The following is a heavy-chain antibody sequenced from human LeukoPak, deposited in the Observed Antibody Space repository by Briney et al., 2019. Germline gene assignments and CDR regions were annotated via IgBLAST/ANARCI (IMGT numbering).Heavy chain of an antibody. CDR1: GGSFSGYY. V-gene: IGHV4-34*01. Sequence: SETLSLTCAVYGGSFSGYYWSWLRQPPGKGLEWIGEINHSGSTNYNPSLKSRVTMSVDTSKNQFSLKLSSVTAADTAVYYCARGLVPDWYFDLWGRGTLVTVSS. CDR3: ARGLVPDWYFDL. J-gene: IGHJ2*01. CDR2: INHSGST. D-gene: IGHD2-2*01.